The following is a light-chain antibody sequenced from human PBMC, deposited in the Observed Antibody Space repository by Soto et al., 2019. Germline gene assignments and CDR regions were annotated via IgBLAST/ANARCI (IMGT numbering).Light chain of an antibody. CDR3: QQHHTSWT. V-gene: IGKV3-20*01. CDR1: QSVSIRR. J-gene: IGKJ1*01. Sequence: IVLTQSPGTLSLSPGDRATLSCRASQSVSIRRIAWYQQKPGQAPMLVIDADSYRATGIPDRFSGSGSGTVFSLTISILEHEDVAVYYCQQHHTSWTFGQGTKVEIK. CDR2: ADS.